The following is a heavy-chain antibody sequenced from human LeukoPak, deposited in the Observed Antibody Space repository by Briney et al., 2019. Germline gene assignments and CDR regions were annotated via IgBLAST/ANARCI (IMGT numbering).Heavy chain of an antibody. CDR3: AKGRRIAVAGSCGY. CDR1: GFTFDDYA. J-gene: IGHJ4*02. CDR2: ISWNSGSI. D-gene: IGHD6-19*01. Sequence: GGSLRLSCAASGFTFDDYAMHWVRQAPGKGLEWVSGISWNSGSIGYADSVKGRFTISRDNAKNSLHLQMNSLRAGDTALYYCAKGRRIAVAGSCGYWGQGTLVTVSS. V-gene: IGHV3-9*01.